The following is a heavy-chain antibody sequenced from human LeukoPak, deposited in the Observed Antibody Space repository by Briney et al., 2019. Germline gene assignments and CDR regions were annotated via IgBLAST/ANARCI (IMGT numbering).Heavy chain of an antibody. CDR1: GFTFSSYA. CDR3: AKAPSGYCSSTSCPTYYYYYMDV. CDR2: ISGSGGST. V-gene: IGHV3-23*01. D-gene: IGHD2-2*01. J-gene: IGHJ6*03. Sequence: PGGSLRLSCAAPGFTFSSYAMSWVRQAPGKGLEWVSAISGSGGSTYYADSVKGRFTISRDNSKNTLYLQMNSLRAEDTAVYYCAKAPSGYCSSTSCPTYYYYYMDVWGKGTTVTVSS.